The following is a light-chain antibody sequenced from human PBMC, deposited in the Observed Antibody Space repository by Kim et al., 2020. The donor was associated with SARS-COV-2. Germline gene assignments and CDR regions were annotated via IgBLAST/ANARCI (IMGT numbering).Light chain of an antibody. CDR2: DTT. CDR3: LLAYNGAPVV. Sequence: QAVVTQEPSLTVSPGGTVTLTCGSSTGTVTSGHFPYWIQQKPGQAPRTLIYDTTTKHSWTPDRFSGSLLGGKAALTLSGAQHEDEGDYYCLLAYNGAPVVFGGGTQLTVL. V-gene: IGLV7-46*01. CDR1: TGTVTSGHF. J-gene: IGLJ2*01.